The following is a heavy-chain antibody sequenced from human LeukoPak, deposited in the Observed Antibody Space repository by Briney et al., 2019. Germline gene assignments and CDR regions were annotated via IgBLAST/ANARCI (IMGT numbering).Heavy chain of an antibody. J-gene: IGHJ4*02. CDR1: GFTFSDYY. V-gene: IGHV3-11*03. Sequence: GGSLRLSCAASGFTFSDYYMSWIRQAPGKGPEWVSYISSSSSYTNYADSVKGRFTISRDNAKNSLYLQMNSLRAEDTAVYYCARMYYDSSGYYYFDYWGQGTLVTVSS. D-gene: IGHD3-22*01. CDR3: ARMYYDSSGYYYFDY. CDR2: ISSSSSYT.